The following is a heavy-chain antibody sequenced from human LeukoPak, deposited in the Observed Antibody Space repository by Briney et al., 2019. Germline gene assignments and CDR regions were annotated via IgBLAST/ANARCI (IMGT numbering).Heavy chain of an antibody. Sequence: GGSLRLSCAASGFIFSNNIMNWVRQAPGKGLEWVSVISADGGDIYYADSVNGRFTISRDNSKNTLHLQMDSLRAEDTAVYYCAKDPPHSYRSIYSDNSWGQGTLVTVSS. V-gene: IGHV3-23*01. CDR2: ISADGGDI. D-gene: IGHD1-26*01. J-gene: IGHJ4*02. CDR1: GFIFSNNI. CDR3: AKDPPHSYRSIYSDNS.